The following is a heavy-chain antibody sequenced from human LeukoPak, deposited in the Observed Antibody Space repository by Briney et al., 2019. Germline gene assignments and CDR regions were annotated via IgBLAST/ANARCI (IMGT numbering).Heavy chain of an antibody. CDR1: GVSFGGYY. J-gene: IGHJ5*02. Sequence: SETLSLTCAVYGVSFGGYYWSWIRQPPGKGLEWIGEINHSGSTNYNPSLKSRVTISVDTSKNQFSLKLSSVTAADTAVYYCARGPQMVAATPYWFDPWGQGTLVTVSS. V-gene: IGHV4-34*01. CDR2: INHSGST. CDR3: ARGPQMVAATPYWFDP. D-gene: IGHD2-15*01.